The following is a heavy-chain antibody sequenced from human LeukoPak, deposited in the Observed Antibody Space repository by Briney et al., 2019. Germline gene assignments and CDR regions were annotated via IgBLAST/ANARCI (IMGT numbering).Heavy chain of an antibody. V-gene: IGHV1-69*04. CDR3: ARSGYSYGYLDY. CDR1: GGTFSSYA. CDR2: IIPILGIA. D-gene: IGHD5-18*01. J-gene: IGHJ4*02. Sequence: GASVKVSCKASGGTFSSYAISWVRQAPGQGLEWMGRIIPILGIANYAQKFQGRVTITADKSTSTVYMELSSLRSEDTAVYYCARSGYSYGYLDYWGQGTLVTVSS.